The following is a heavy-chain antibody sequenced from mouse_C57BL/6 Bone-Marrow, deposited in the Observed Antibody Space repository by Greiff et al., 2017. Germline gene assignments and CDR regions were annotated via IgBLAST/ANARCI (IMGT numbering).Heavy chain of an antibody. D-gene: IGHD2-3*01. CDR1: GYTFTSYW. J-gene: IGHJ4*01. CDR3: ARIFDGYYLFY. CDR2: IHPNSGST. V-gene: IGHV1-64*01. Sequence: VQLQESGAELVKPGASVKLSCKASGYTFTSYWMHWVKQRPGQGLEWIGMIHPNSGSTNYNEKFKSKATLTVDKSSSTAYMQLSSLTSEDSAVYYCARIFDGYYLFYWGQGTSVTVSS.